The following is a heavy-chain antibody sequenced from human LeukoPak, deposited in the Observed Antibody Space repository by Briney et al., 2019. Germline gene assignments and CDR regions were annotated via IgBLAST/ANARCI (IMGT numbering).Heavy chain of an antibody. CDR1: GGSISSYY. Sequence: SETLSLTCTVSGGSISSYYWSWIRQPAGKGLEWIGRIYTSGSTNYNPSLKSRVTMSVDTSKNQFSLKLSSVTAADTAVYYCARSLAVAGRYYFDYWGQGTLVTVSS. CDR2: IYTSGST. J-gene: IGHJ4*02. CDR3: ARSLAVAGRYYFDY. V-gene: IGHV4-4*07. D-gene: IGHD6-19*01.